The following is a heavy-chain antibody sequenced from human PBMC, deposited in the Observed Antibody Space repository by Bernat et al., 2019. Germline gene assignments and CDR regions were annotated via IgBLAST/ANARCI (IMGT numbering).Heavy chain of an antibody. J-gene: IGHJ6*02. CDR2: ISSSSSYI. Sequence: EVQLVESGGGLVKPGGSLRLSCAASGFTFSSYSMNWVRQAPGKWLEWVSSISSSSSYIYYADSVKGRFTISRDNAKNSLYLQVSSLRAEETAVYYWAREDTAMITLDYYYGMDVWGQGTTVTVSS. CDR1: GFTFSSYS. D-gene: IGHD5-18*01. V-gene: IGHV3-21*01. CDR3: AREDTAMITLDYYYGMDV.